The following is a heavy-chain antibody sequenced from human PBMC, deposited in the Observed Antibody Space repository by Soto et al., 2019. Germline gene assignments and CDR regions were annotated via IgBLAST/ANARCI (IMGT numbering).Heavy chain of an antibody. CDR3: TTEGYNYGYHSMDV. CDR2: IKRTADLGPT. CDR1: GLTFTNAW. J-gene: IGHJ6*02. D-gene: IGHD5-18*01. Sequence: EEQLVESGGGLVEPGGSLRLSCAVSGLTFTNAWMSWVRQAPGKGLEWVGRIKRTADLGPTQYAAPVIGRFTISRDDSRGTLYLQMNSLKTEDTAVYYCTTEGYNYGYHSMDVWGQGTTVTVSS. V-gene: IGHV3-15*01.